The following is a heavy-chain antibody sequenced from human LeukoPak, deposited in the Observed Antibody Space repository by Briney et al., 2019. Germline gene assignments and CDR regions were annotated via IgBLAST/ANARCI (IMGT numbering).Heavy chain of an antibody. CDR2: IIPIFGTA. J-gene: IGHJ4*02. CDR1: GGTFSSYA. Sequence: GASVKVSCKASGGTFSSYAISWVRQAPGQGLEWMGRIIPIFGTANFAQKFQGRVTITTDESTSTAYMELSSLRSEDTALYYCAKGSGYYSFDYWGQGTLVTVSS. D-gene: IGHD5-12*01. CDR3: AKGSGYYSFDY. V-gene: IGHV1-69*05.